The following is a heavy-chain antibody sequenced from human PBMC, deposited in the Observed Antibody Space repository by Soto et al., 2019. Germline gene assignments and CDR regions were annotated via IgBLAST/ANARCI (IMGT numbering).Heavy chain of an antibody. V-gene: IGHV3-30*18. CDR1: GFTFSSYG. J-gene: IGHJ4*02. CDR3: AKDWWPNYFVF. Sequence: GGSLRLSCAASGFTFSSYGMHWARQAPGKGLEWVAVISYDGSNKYYADSVKGRFTISRDNSKNTLYLQMNSLRAEDTAVYYCAKDWWPNYFVFCGQATLVTV. CDR2: ISYDGSNK. D-gene: IGHD2-15*01.